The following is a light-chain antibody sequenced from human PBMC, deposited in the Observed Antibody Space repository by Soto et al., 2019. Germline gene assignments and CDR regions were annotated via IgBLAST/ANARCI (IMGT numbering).Light chain of an antibody. CDR1: QSVSTR. Sequence: VLTQSPGTLSLSPGERATLSCRASQSVSTRLAWYQHRSGQAPRLLISSASIRATGIPDRFSGSGSGTDFTLTISRLEPEDFATYYCQQYNSYTWTFGQGTKVDIK. CDR2: SAS. CDR3: QQYNSYTWT. J-gene: IGKJ1*01. V-gene: IGKV3-20*01.